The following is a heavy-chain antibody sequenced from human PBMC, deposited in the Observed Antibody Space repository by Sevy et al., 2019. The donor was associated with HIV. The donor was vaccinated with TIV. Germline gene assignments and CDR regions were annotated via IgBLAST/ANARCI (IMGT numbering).Heavy chain of an antibody. D-gene: IGHD1-26*01. CDR1: GFPFSSYA. V-gene: IGHV3-23*01. CDR3: VKDQGWDVLGYFDY. J-gene: IGHJ4*02. Sequence: GGSLRLSCAASGFPFSSYAMSWVRQAPGKGLEWVSVINGGGGGTYYAASVKGRFTISRDNSKNTLFLQMISLRAEDTAVYYCVKDQGWDVLGYFDYWGQGTLVTVSS. CDR2: INGGGGGT.